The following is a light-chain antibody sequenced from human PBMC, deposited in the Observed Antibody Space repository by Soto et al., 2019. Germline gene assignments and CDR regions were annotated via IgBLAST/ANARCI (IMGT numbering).Light chain of an antibody. CDR1: QSFSTN. Sequence: EIVMTQFPSTLSDSPGERVTLSCRASQSFSTNVAWYQQKPGEAPRLLIFDASARAVDIPGRFSGSVSGTEFTLTISRLQPEDFGVYFCHSYDKWPPGTLGQGTKVDIK. V-gene: IGKV3D-15*01. CDR3: HSYDKWPPGT. CDR2: DAS. J-gene: IGKJ1*01.